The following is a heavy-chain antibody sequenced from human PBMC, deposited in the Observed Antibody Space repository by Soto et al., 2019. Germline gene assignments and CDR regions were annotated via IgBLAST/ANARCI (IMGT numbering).Heavy chain of an antibody. Sequence: QVQMVQSGGEVRKAGASLRVSCKTSDYPFTSYDISWLRQAHGQGLEWMGWINPYNGDTNYTQTFQGRVTMTKDTSTTSVYMELRSLIFDDTAVYFGARDPVAGHFDNLGQGTLVTVSS. CDR1: DYPFTSYD. J-gene: IGHJ4*02. CDR3: ARDPVAGHFDN. D-gene: IGHD6-19*01. CDR2: INPYNGDT. V-gene: IGHV1-18*04.